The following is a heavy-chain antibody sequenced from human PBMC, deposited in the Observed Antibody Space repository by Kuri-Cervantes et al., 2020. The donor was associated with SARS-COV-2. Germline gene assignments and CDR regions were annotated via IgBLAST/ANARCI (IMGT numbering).Heavy chain of an antibody. J-gene: IGHJ6*02. D-gene: IGHD3-10*01. CDR1: GFIFSSYG. CDR2: MRFDGNNK. V-gene: IGHV3-30*02. CDR3: AKDLDGSGSYWPSRYYYYGMDV. Sequence: GGSLRLSCAASGFIFSSYGIHWVRQAPGKGLEWVTFMRFDGNNKYYADSVEGRFTISRDNSKNTLYLQMNSLRAEDTAVYYCAKDLDGSGSYWPSRYYYYGMDVWGQGTTVTVSS.